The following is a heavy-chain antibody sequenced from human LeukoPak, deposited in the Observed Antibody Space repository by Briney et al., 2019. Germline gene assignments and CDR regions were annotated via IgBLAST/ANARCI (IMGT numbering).Heavy chain of an antibody. CDR1: GFTFTNYA. Sequence: GGSLRLSCAASGFTFTNYAMSWVRQAPGKGLEWVSAITTDGRSTYYADSVKGRFTISRDNSKNTLYLQMNSLRAEDTALYYCARGEGYCCSTSCYEYFDYWGQGTLVTVSS. J-gene: IGHJ4*02. D-gene: IGHD2-2*01. V-gene: IGHV3-23*01. CDR2: ITTDGRST. CDR3: ARGEGYCCSTSCYEYFDY.